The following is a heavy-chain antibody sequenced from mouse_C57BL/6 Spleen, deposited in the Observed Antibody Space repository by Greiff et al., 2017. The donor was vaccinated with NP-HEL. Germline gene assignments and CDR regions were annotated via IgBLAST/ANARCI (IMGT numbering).Heavy chain of an antibody. CDR3: ARDLGGLRRGFDY. V-gene: IGHV3-6*01. CDR2: ISYDGSN. D-gene: IGHD2-2*01. J-gene: IGHJ2*01. Sequence: EVKLEESGPGLVKPSQSLSLTCSVTGYSITSGYYWNWIRQFPGNKLEWMGYISYDGSNNYNPSLKNRISITRDTSKNQFFLKLNSVTTEDTATYYCARDLGGLRRGFDYWGQGTTLTVSS. CDR1: GYSITSGYY.